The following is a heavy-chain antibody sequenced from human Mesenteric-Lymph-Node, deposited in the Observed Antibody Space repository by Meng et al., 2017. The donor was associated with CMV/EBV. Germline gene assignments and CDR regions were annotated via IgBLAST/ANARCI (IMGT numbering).Heavy chain of an antibody. D-gene: IGHD1-26*01. V-gene: IGHV4-39*07. CDR3: ARGRGAPALGYYYYGMDV. Sequence: SETLSLTCTVSGDSISSSTYYWAWIRQPPGKGLEWVASIYYSGSTYYNPSLKSRVTISVDTSKNQFSLKLSSVTAADTAVYYCARGRGAPALGYYYYGMDVWGQGTTVTVSS. CDR1: GDSISSSTYY. CDR2: IYYSGST. J-gene: IGHJ6*02.